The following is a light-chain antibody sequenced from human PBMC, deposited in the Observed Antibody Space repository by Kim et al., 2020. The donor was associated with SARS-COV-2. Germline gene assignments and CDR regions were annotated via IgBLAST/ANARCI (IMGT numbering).Light chain of an antibody. Sequence: ANINCKSSRSVFYSANNKDYLAWYPQTPGQPPKLLIYWASTRDSGVPDRFSGSGSGTDFTLTISSLQAEDVAVYYCQQYYATPWTFGRGTKVDIK. V-gene: IGKV4-1*01. J-gene: IGKJ1*01. CDR1: RSVFYSANNKDY. CDR3: QQYYATPWT. CDR2: WAS.